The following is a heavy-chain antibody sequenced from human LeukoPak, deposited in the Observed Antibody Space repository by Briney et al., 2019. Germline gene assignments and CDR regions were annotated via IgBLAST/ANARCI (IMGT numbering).Heavy chain of an antibody. CDR3: YAPEVDY. CDR1: GFNFSKYW. CDR2: INPEGSRG. V-gene: IGHV3-74*01. D-gene: IGHD4-17*01. J-gene: IGHJ4*02. Sequence: SGGSLRLSCAASGFNFSKYWMHWVRQAPRKGLVWVSRINPEGSRGTYADSVMGRFTISRDNAENTLYLQMNSLRGDDTAVYYCYAPEVDYWGQGTLVTVSS.